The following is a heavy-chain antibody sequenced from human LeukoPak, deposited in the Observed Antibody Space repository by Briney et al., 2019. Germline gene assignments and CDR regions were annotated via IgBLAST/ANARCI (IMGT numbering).Heavy chain of an antibody. CDR2: IYPGDSDT. J-gene: IGHJ5*02. V-gene: IGHV5-51*01. D-gene: IGHD1-1*01. Sequence: GESLKISCKGSGYSFTNYWIGWVRQMPGKGLEWMAIIYPGDSDTRYSPSFQGQVTISADKSISTAYLQWSSLKASDTAMYYCARSLFTNANWFDPWGQGTLVTVSS. CDR1: GYSFTNYW. CDR3: ARSLFTNANWFDP.